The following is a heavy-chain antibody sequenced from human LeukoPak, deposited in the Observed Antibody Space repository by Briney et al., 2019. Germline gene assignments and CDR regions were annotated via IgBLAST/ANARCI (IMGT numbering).Heavy chain of an antibody. J-gene: IGHJ4*02. D-gene: IGHD1-1*01. CDR3: ARAPGYGAAYYFDY. V-gene: IGHV3-30*04. CDR2: VSYDGSYK. Sequence: PGGSLRLSCAASGFTFNSFPMHWVRQVPGKGLEWVAVVSYDGSYKYYADSVKGRFTISRDNSKNTLYLQMNSLRAEDTAVYYCARAPGYGAAYYFDYWGQGTLVTVSS. CDR1: GFTFNSFP.